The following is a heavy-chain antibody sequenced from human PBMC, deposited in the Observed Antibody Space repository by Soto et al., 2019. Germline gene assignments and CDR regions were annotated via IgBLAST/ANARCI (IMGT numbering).Heavy chain of an antibody. J-gene: IGHJ6*02. CDR2: LFTSDSDT. CDR3: ARHTSPFYGMEV. Sequence: GESLNISGKGPGNSFTRYCLGSVRQMPVKGLESIGILFTSDSDTRYSPSFRGAGTISADKSISTAYLQRSSLKASDTAPSYCARHTSPFYGMEVWGQGTPVT. V-gene: IGHV5-51*01. CDR1: GNSFTRYC.